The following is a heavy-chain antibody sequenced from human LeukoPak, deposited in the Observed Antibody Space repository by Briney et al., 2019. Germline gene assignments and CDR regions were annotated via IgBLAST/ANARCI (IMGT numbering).Heavy chain of an antibody. CDR2: INHSGST. V-gene: IGHV4-34*01. CDR1: GGSFSGHY. CDR3: ARVTAKMYYYYGSGSYSFDY. D-gene: IGHD3-10*01. J-gene: IGHJ4*02. Sequence: SETLSLTCAVYGGSFSGHYWSWIRQPPGKGLEWIGEINHSGSTNYNPSLKSRVTISVDTSKNQFSLKLSSVTAADTAVYYCARVTAKMYYYYGSGSYSFDYWGQGTLVTVSS.